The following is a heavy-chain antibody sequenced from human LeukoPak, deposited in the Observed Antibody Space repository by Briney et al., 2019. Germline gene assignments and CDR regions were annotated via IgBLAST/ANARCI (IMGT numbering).Heavy chain of an antibody. J-gene: IGHJ4*02. CDR1: GFTFSSYS. D-gene: IGHD1-7*01. CDR3: ARISIGRSDGTTSDFDY. Sequence: SGSLSLSCAASGFTFSSYSRSWVRQAPGKGLEWVSRICGSGSTNYNPSLKSRVTMSVDTSKNQFSLKLSSVTAADTAVYYCARISIGRSDGTTSDFDYWGQGTLVTVSS. V-gene: IGHV4-59*10. CDR2: ICGSGST.